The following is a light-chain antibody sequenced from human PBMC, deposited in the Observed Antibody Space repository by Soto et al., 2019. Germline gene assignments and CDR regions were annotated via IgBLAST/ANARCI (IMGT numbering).Light chain of an antibody. V-gene: IGKV3-20*01. J-gene: IGKJ1*01. CDR2: GAS. CDR3: QQYGSSGT. CDR1: QSVSSGA. Sequence: EVGLTQSPSTLSLSPGEGASLSCRASQSVSSGAFAWYRQKPGQAPGLLISGASSRATGIPDRFSGSGSGTDFTLTMSRLDPEDFAVYYCQQYGSSGTFGQGTKVGI.